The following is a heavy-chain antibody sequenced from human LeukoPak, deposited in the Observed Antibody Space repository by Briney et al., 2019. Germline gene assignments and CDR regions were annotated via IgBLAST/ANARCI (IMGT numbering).Heavy chain of an antibody. Sequence: GASVKVSCKASGYTFTALAVHWVRQALGQRLEWMGWINVANGDTGYSQKFQDRVTITRDTSASTGYMEMSSLISEDTAVYYCASKPRGESRPFDYWGQGTLVTVSS. J-gene: IGHJ4*02. CDR1: GYTFTALA. D-gene: IGHD3-16*01. CDR3: ASKPRGESRPFDY. V-gene: IGHV1-3*01. CDR2: INVANGDT.